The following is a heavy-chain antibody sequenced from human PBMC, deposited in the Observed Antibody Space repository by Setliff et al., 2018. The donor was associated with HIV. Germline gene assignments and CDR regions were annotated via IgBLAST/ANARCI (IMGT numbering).Heavy chain of an antibody. CDR1: GGSLSGYH. CDR2: INHSGST. D-gene: IGHD3-3*01. V-gene: IGHV4-34*01. Sequence: SETLSLTCAVYGGSLSGYHWSWIRQSPEKGLEWIGEINHSGSTNYNPSLKSRVTTSVDTSKNQFSLKLSSVTAADTAIYYCVTVVQDDLGVALFDYWGQGTLVTVSS. CDR3: VTVVQDDLGVALFDY. J-gene: IGHJ4*02.